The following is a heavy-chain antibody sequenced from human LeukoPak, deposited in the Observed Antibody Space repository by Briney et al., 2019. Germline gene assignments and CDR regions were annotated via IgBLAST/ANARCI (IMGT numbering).Heavy chain of an antibody. CDR1: GFLFSNLW. CDR2: KKDDGSDK. V-gene: IGHV3-7*01. D-gene: IGHD3/OR15-3a*01. Sequence: GGSLRLLCAVSGFLFSNLWVICAREARGKGVVCVATKKDDGSDKYYVDSVKGRFTISRDNAKNSLHLQMGSLRAEDTAVYYSANLGLTDWGQGTLVTVSS. CDR3: ANLGLTD. J-gene: IGHJ4*02.